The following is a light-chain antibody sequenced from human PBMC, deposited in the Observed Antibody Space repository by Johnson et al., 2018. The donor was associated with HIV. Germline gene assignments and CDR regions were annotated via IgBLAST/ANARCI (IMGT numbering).Light chain of an antibody. Sequence: QSVLTQPPSVSAAAGQKVTISCSGSSSNIESNSVSWYQQLPGTAPKVLIYENNKRPSGIPDRVSGSKSGTSATLGITGLQTGDEADYYCGTWDSSLIAYFFGTGTKVTVL. J-gene: IGLJ1*01. CDR1: SSNIESNS. V-gene: IGLV1-51*02. CDR3: GTWDSSLIAYF. CDR2: ENN.